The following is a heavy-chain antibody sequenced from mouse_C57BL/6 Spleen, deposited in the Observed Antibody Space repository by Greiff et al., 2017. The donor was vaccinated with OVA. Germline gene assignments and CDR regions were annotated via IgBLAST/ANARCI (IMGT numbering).Heavy chain of an antibody. D-gene: IGHD2-3*01. CDR3: ARGYYDYFDY. Sequence: VQLQQSGPELVKPGASVKISCKASGYSFTGYYMNWVKQSPEKSLVWIGEINPSTGGTTYNQKFKAKATLTVDKSSSTAYMQLKSLTSEDSAVYYCARGYYDYFDYWGQGTTLTVSS. CDR2: INPSTGGT. J-gene: IGHJ2*01. CDR1: GYSFTGYY. V-gene: IGHV1-42*01.